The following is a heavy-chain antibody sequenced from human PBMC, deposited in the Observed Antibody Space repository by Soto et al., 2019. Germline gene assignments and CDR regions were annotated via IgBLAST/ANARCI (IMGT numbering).Heavy chain of an antibody. Sequence: SETLPLTCTVSGGSINSDAYCWSWVRQLPGKGLEWIGNIFYSGTTFYNPSLKSRVTISLDTSKIHFSLHLSSVTAADTAVYYCARDPTDGTRYPNWYFDLWGRGTLVTVSS. CDR1: GGSINSDAYC. J-gene: IGHJ2*01. CDR2: IFYSGTT. V-gene: IGHV4-30-4*01. CDR3: ARDPTDGTRYPNWYFDL. D-gene: IGHD2-8*01.